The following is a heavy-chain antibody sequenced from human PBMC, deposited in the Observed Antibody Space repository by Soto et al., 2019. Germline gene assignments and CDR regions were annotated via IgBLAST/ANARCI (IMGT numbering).Heavy chain of an antibody. Sequence: PAGFLRLSCAASGFIFSDYSMNWVRQAPGKGLEWVSSISGSRGYIYYGDSVKGRFTISRDNAKNSVVLQMNNLRAEDTAVYYCARASDYLSTKPFDPWGQGTLVTVSS. V-gene: IGHV3-21*01. CDR1: GFIFSDYS. CDR2: ISGSRGYI. D-gene: IGHD3-10*01. J-gene: IGHJ5*02. CDR3: ARASDYLSTKPFDP.